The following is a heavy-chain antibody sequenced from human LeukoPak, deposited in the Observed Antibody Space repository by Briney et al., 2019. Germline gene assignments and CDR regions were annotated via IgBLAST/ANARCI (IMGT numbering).Heavy chain of an antibody. CDR1: GYTFTSHG. J-gene: IGHJ4*02. Sequence: ASVKVSCKASGYTFTSHGISWVRQAPGQGLEWMGWISAYNGNTNYAQKLQGRVTMTTDTSTSTAYMELRSLRSDDTAVYYCASSAQYYYDSSGYSGPVDYWGQGTLVTVSS. CDR3: ASSAQYYYDSSGYSGPVDY. CDR2: ISAYNGNT. D-gene: IGHD3-22*01. V-gene: IGHV1-18*01.